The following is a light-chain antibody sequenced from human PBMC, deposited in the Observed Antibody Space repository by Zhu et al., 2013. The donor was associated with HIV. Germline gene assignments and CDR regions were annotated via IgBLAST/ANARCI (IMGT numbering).Light chain of an antibody. V-gene: IGKV1-17*03. CDR2: AAS. CDR3: LQHNTYPYS. Sequence: DIQMTQSPSAMSASVGDRVTITCRASQDIGNYLVWFQQKPGQAPRRLIYAASSLHSGVSSRFSGSGSGTEFTLTISRLRAEDSATYYCLQHNTYPYSFGQGTKLEIK. CDR1: QDIGNY. J-gene: IGKJ2*03.